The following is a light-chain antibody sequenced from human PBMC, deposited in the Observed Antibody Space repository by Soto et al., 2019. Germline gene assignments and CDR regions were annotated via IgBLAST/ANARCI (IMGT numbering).Light chain of an antibody. CDR2: HAS. V-gene: IGKV1-5*01. CDR1: QSISSY. J-gene: IGKJ1*01. CDR3: QQYNSYSTWT. Sequence: ILMTQSPSSLSASVGDRVTITCRASQSISSYLNWYQQKPGKAPKLLIYHASTLESGVPSRFSGSGSGTEFTLTISSLQPYDFATYYCQQYNSYSTWTFGQGTKVDIK.